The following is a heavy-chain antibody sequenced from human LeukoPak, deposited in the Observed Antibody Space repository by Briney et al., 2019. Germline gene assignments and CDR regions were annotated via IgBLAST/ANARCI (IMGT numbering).Heavy chain of an antibody. CDR1: GGSISSSSYY. CDR2: IYYSGST. J-gene: IGHJ4*02. V-gene: IGHV4-39*01. D-gene: IGHD2-2*01. Sequence: SETLSLTCTVSGGSISSSSYYWGWIRQPPGKGLEWIGSIYYSGSTYYNPSLKSRVTISVDTSKNQFSLKLSSVTAADTAVYYCARRCSSTSCYYYFDYWGQGTLVTVSS. CDR3: ARRCSSTSCYYYFDY.